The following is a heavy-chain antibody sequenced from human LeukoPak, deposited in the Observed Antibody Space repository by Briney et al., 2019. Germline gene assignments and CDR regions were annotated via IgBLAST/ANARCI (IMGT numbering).Heavy chain of an antibody. Sequence: SETLSLTCTVSGGSISSSSYYWGWIRQPPGKGLEWIGSIYYSGSTYYNPSRKSRVTMSVATSKNQFSLNLRTVTAADTAVYYCARHSLDDFWSGLGYYYYGMDVWGQGATVTVSS. CDR1: GGSISSSSYY. CDR2: IYYSGST. D-gene: IGHD3-3*01. CDR3: ARHSLDDFWSGLGYYYYGMDV. J-gene: IGHJ6*02. V-gene: IGHV4-39*01.